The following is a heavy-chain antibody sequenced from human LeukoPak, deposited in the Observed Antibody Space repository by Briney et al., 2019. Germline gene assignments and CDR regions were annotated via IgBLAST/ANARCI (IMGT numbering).Heavy chain of an antibody. V-gene: IGHV4-34*01. CDR2: INHSGST. J-gene: IGHJ4*02. CDR3: ARGWVVVAATPFDY. D-gene: IGHD2-15*01. Sequence: PSETLSLTCAVYGGSFSGYYWSWIRQPPGKGLEWIGEINHSGSTNYNPSLKSRVTISVDTSKNQFSLKLSSVTAADTAVYYCARGWVVVAATPFDYWGQGTLVTVSS. CDR1: GGSFSGYY.